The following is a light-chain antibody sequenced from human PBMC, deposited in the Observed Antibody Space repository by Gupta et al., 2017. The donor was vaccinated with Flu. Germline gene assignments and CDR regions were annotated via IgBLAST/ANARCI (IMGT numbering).Light chain of an antibody. CDR3: QVWDTNNDHGV. CDR1: HIRRDT. V-gene: IGLV3-21*02. Sequence: VSVAPGQTARIPCGGHHIRRDTVHWYQQKPGPAPVLVVCDDRARPSGLPDRFSCFHSGHQATLTISRVDSGDEADYYGQVWDTNNDHGVFG. J-gene: IGLJ3*02. CDR2: DDR.